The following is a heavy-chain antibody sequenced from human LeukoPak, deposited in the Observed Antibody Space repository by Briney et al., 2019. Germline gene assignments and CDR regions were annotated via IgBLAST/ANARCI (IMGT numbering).Heavy chain of an antibody. D-gene: IGHD6-19*01. CDR2: ITGDGGRT. J-gene: IGHJ4*02. Sequence: GGSLRLSCAASGFTFDDYAMHWVRQAPGKGLEWVSLITGDGGRTYYADSVKGRFTFSRDNSKNSLYLQMNSLRTEDTALYYCAKEGRIGVAGYVAYWGQGTLVTVSS. CDR3: AKEGRIGVAGYVAY. V-gene: IGHV3-43*02. CDR1: GFTFDDYA.